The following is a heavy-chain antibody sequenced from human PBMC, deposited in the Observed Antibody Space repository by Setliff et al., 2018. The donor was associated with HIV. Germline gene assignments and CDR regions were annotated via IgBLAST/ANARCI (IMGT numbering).Heavy chain of an antibody. CDR3: ARDYYGSGSYFILDY. CDR2: INPSDGTT. J-gene: IGHJ4*02. V-gene: IGHV1-46*01. D-gene: IGHD3-10*01. Sequence: ASVKVSCKASGYTFTSCFMHWVRQAPGQGLEYMGIINPSDGTTDYTQKFQDRVTMTRDTSTSTAYMELRSLRSDDTAVYYCARDYYGSGSYFILDYWGPGTLVTVSS. CDR1: GYTFTSCF.